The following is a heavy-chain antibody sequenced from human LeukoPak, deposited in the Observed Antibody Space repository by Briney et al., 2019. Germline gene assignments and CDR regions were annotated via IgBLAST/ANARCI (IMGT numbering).Heavy chain of an antibody. V-gene: IGHV3-7*03. CDR2: IKQDGTEK. D-gene: IGHD3-10*01. Sequence: GGSLRLSCAASGFTFSSYWMNWVRQAPGKGLEWVANIKQDGTEKYYVDSVKGRFTISRDNAKNSLYLQMNSLRAEDTAVYYCAKEGGGSGSFNWFDPWGQGTLVTVSS. CDR3: AKEGGGSGSFNWFDP. CDR1: GFTFSSYW. J-gene: IGHJ5*02.